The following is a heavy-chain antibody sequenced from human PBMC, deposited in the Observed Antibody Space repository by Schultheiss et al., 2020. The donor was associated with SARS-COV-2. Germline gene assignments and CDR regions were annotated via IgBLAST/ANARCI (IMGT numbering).Heavy chain of an antibody. J-gene: IGHJ6*03. CDR2: IYTSGST. CDR1: GGSISSSSYY. D-gene: IGHD2-2*01. V-gene: IGHV4-61*02. Sequence: LRLSCTVSGGSISSSSYYWSWIRQPAGKGLEWIGRIYTSGSTNYNPSLKSRVTMSVDTSKNQFSLKLSSVTAADTAVYYCAREGYCSSTSCPGNMDVWGKGTTVTVSS. CDR3: AREGYCSSTSCPGNMDV.